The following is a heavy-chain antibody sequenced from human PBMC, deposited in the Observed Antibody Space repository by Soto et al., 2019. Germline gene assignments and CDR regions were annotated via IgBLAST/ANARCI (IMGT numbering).Heavy chain of an antibody. CDR1: GYTLTELS. V-gene: IGHV1-24*01. D-gene: IGHD3-3*01. CDR2: FDPEDGET. CDR3: ATALRFLEWLLWSAAFDI. J-gene: IGHJ3*02. Sequence: GASVKVSCKVSGYTLTELSMHWVRQAPGKGLEWMGGFDPEDGETIYAQKFQGRVTMTEDTSTDTAYMELSSLRSEDTAVYYCATALRFLEWLLWSAAFDISGQGTMGT.